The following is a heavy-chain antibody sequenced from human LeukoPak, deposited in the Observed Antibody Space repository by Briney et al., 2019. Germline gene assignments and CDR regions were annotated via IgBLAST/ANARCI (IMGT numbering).Heavy chain of an antibody. J-gene: IGHJ6*02. CDR3: ARGGPSYSSSWYGSDYYYYYGMDV. V-gene: IGHV4-34*01. CDR2: INHSGST. Sequence: SETLSLTCAVYGGSFSGYYWSWIRQPPGKGLEWIVEINHSGSTNYNPSLKSRVTISVDTSKNQFSLKLSSVTAADTAVYYCARGGPSYSSSWYGSDYYYYYGMDVWGQGTTVTVSS. D-gene: IGHD6-13*01. CDR1: GGSFSGYY.